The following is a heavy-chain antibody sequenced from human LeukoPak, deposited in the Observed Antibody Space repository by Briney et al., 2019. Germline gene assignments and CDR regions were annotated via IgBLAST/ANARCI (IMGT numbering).Heavy chain of an antibody. Sequence: GGSLRLSCAASGFTFSSYGMSWVRQAPGKGLEWVANIKQDGSEKYYVDSVKGRFTISRDNAKNSLYLQMNSLRAEDTAVYYCAIRAHYDILTGFDYWGQGTLVTVSS. CDR2: IKQDGSEK. D-gene: IGHD3-9*01. V-gene: IGHV3-7*01. J-gene: IGHJ4*02. CDR1: GFTFSSYG. CDR3: AIRAHYDILTGFDY.